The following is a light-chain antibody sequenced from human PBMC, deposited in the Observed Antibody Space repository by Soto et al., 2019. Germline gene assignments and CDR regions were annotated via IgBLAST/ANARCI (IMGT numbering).Light chain of an antibody. V-gene: IGKV1-9*01. Sequence: IQLTQSPSSLSASVGDRVTITCRASEDISNYLAWYQQKPGKAPNLLIYAASRFQSGVPLRFSVSGSGTEFTLTISGLQPEDSATYYCQQVNSYPQTFGQGTKVDI. CDR1: EDISNY. J-gene: IGKJ1*01. CDR2: AAS. CDR3: QQVNSYPQT.